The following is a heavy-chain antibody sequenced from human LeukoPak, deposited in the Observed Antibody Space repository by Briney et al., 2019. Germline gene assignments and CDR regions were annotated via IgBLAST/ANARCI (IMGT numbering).Heavy chain of an antibody. CDR3: ARGTTDTDLYYFDY. V-gene: IGHV1-2*02. D-gene: IGHD1-1*01. CDR1: GYTFTGHY. Sequence: ASVKVYCKVSGYTFTGHYMHWVRQAPGQGLEWMGWINPNSGATNSVQKFQGRVSMTRDTSISTAYVELSRLRSDDTAVYYCARGTTDTDLYYFDYWGQGTLVTVSS. J-gene: IGHJ4*02. CDR2: INPNSGAT.